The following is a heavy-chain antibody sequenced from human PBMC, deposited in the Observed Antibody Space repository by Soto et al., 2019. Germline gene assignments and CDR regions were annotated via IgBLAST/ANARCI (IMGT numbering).Heavy chain of an antibody. CDR1: GGTFSSYT. CDR3: ARERYDILTGYYTPSSDYYYGMDV. J-gene: IGHJ6*02. CDR2: IIPILGIA. V-gene: IGHV1-69*08. D-gene: IGHD3-9*01. Sequence: QVQLVQSGAEVKKPGSSVKVSCKASGGTFSSYTISWVRQAPGQGLEWMGRIIPILGIANYAQKFQGRVTITADKSTSTAYMELSSLRSEDTAVYYCARERYDILTGYYTPSSDYYYGMDVWGQGTTVTVSS.